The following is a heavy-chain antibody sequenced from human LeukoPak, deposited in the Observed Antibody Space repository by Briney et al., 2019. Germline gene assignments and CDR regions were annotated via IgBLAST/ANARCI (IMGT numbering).Heavy chain of an antibody. Sequence: SETLSLTCTVSGGSISSYYWSWIRQPPGKGLEWIGYIYTSGSTNYNPSLKSRVPISVDTSKNQFSLKLSSVTAADTAVYYCARLGMAVADPHFDYWGQGTLVTVSS. CDR3: ARLGMAVADPHFDY. J-gene: IGHJ4*02. CDR1: GGSISSYY. CDR2: IYTSGST. D-gene: IGHD6-19*01. V-gene: IGHV4-4*09.